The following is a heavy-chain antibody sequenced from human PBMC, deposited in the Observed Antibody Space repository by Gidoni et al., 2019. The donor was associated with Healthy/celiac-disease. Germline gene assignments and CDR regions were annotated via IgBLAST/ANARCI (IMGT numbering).Heavy chain of an antibody. CDR1: GFTVSRNY. J-gene: IGHJ4*02. CDR3: ARELKGVRGDYFDY. CDR2: IYSGGST. Sequence: EVQLVESGGGLVQPGGSLRLSCAASGFTVSRNYMSWVRQAPGKGLEWVSVIYSGGSTYYADSVKGRFTISRDNSKNTLYLQMNSLRAEDTAVYYCARELKGVRGDYFDYWGQGTLVTVSS. D-gene: IGHD3-10*01. V-gene: IGHV3-66*02.